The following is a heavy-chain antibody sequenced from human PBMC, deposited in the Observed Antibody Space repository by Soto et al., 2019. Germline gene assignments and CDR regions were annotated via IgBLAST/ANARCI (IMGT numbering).Heavy chain of an antibody. D-gene: IGHD7-27*01. V-gene: IGHV3-11*06. Sequence: PGGSLRLSCAASGFTFSDYYMSWIRQAPGKGLEWVSYISSSSSYTNYADPVKGRFTISRDNAKNSLYLQMNSLRAEDTAVYYCARLPGEFDYWGQGTLVTVSS. CDR2: ISSSSSYT. CDR1: GFTFSDYY. J-gene: IGHJ4*02. CDR3: ARLPGEFDY.